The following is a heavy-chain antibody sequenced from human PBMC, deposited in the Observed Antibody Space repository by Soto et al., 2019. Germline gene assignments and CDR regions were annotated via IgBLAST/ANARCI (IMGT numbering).Heavy chain of an antibody. J-gene: IGHJ6*03. V-gene: IGHV3-9*01. D-gene: IGHD1-26*01. Sequence: GGSLRLSCAASGFTFDDYAMHWVRQDPGKGLEWVSGISWNSGSIGHADSVKGRFTISRDNAKNSLYLQMNSLRAEDTALYYCAKSGAYYYYYMDVWGKGTTVTVSS. CDR3: AKSGAYYYYYMDV. CDR2: ISWNSGSI. CDR1: GFTFDDYA.